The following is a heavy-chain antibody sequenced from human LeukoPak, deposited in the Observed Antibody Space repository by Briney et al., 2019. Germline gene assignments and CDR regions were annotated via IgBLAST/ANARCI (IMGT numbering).Heavy chain of an antibody. CDR3: AKDTYYDILTGYLPKYGMDV. CDR2: ISYDGGNK. D-gene: IGHD3-9*01. J-gene: IGHJ6*02. Sequence: PGRSLRLSCAASGFTFSSYGMHWVRQAPGKGLEWVAVISYDGGNKYYADSVKGRFTISRDNSKNTLYLQMNSLRAEDTAVYYCAKDTYYDILTGYLPKYGMDVWGQGTTVTVSS. CDR1: GFTFSSYG. V-gene: IGHV3-30*18.